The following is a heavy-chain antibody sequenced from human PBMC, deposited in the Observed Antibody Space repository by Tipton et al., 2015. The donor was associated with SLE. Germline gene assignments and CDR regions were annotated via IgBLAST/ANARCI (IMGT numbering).Heavy chain of an antibody. CDR3: ARTSDFWDAYFDF. Sequence: TLSLTCTLSGGSISSHYWSWIRQPPGKGLEWIGYIYNSESSNYNPSLKSRVTISVDTSKNQFSLKLSSVTAADTAVYFCARTSDFWDAYFDFWGQGTLVTVSS. J-gene: IGHJ4*02. CDR1: GGSISSHY. V-gene: IGHV4-59*08. CDR2: IYNSESS. D-gene: IGHD3-3*01.